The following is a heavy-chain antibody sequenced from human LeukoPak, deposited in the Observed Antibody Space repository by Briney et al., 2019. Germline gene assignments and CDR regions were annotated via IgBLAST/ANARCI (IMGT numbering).Heavy chain of an antibody. CDR1: GFTFNDYY. J-gene: IGHJ4*02. Sequence: GGSLRLSCAASGFTFNDYYMGWIRQAPGKGLEWVSSISRGGHSIYYADSVKGRFTISRDNAKNSLYLQMNSLGAEDTAIYYCAIIGYNWRLDYWGQGILVTVSS. CDR3: AIIGYNWRLDY. D-gene: IGHD1-1*01. V-gene: IGHV3-11*04. CDR2: ISRGGHSI.